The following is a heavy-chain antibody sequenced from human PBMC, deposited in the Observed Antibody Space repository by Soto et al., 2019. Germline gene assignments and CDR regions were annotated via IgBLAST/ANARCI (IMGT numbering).Heavy chain of an antibody. CDR1: GDSVSSGIYY. CDR2: ISYSGTT. V-gene: IGHV4-61*01. J-gene: IGHJ4*02. CDR3: ARGSYRYWDY. Sequence: SETLSLTCTVSGDSVSSGIYYWSWIRQPPGKGLEYIGYISYSGTTNYNPSLKSRVTISVDTSKNQFSLEVSSVTAADTAVYYCARGSYRYWDYWGQGTLVTVST. D-gene: IGHD3-16*02.